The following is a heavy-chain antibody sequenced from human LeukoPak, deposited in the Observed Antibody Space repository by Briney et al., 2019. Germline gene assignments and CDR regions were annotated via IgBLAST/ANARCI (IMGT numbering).Heavy chain of an antibody. J-gene: IGHJ4*02. V-gene: IGHV3-64D*06. CDR3: VKDFVLLWFGRTFDY. CDR1: GFTSSSYA. Sequence: PGWTLRLSCSASGFTSSSYAMHWVRQPPGKGLEYVSAISSNGGSTYYADAVKGRFTISRDNSKNTLYLQMSSLRAEDTAVYYCVKDFVLLWFGRTFDYWGQGTLVTVSS. D-gene: IGHD3-10*01. CDR2: ISSNGGST.